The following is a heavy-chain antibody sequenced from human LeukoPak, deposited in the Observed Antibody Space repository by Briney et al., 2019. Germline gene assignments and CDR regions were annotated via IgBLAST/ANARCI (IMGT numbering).Heavy chain of an antibody. CDR3: ARVLPVASRDY. Sequence: GGSLRLSCVASGFSFSSYWMSWVRQAPGKGLEWVANIKQDGSDKFYVDSVKGRFTISRDNAKNSMYLQMNSLRAEDTAVYYCARVLPVASRDYWGQGTLVTVSS. CDR2: IKQDGSDK. CDR1: GFSFSSYW. D-gene: IGHD2-2*01. J-gene: IGHJ4*02. V-gene: IGHV3-7*01.